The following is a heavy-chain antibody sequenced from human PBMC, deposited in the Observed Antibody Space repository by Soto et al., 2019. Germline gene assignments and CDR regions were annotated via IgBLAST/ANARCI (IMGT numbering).Heavy chain of an antibody. CDR1: GFTFRTNV. Sequence: WGSRRLSCAASGFTFRTNVMHWVRQGPGKGLEWLAFISYDGSNRYSGDSVNGRFNISRENYKNMFYLQINSLRAEDTAVYYCAKAVMGGWCERLGQRTMIIASS. D-gene: IGHD3-16*01. CDR2: ISYDGSNR. V-gene: IGHV3-30*02. CDR3: AKAVMGGWCER. J-gene: IGHJ5*02.